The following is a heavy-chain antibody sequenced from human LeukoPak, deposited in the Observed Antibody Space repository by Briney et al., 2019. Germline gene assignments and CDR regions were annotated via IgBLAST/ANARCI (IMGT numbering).Heavy chain of an antibody. CDR3: ARHEGYCSSTSCSPYNWFDP. V-gene: IGHV4-39*01. J-gene: IGHJ5*02. D-gene: IGHD2-2*01. CDR2: IYYSGST. Sequence: PSETLSLTCTVSGGSISSSSYYWGWIRQPPGKGLEWIGSIYYSGSTYYNPSLKSRVTISVDTSKDQFSLKLSSVTAADTAVYYCARHEGYCSSTSCSPYNWFDPWGQGTLVTVSS. CDR1: GGSISSSSYY.